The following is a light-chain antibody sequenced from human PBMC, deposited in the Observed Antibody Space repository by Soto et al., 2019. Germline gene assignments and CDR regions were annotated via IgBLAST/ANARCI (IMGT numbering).Light chain of an antibody. J-gene: IGKJ1*01. V-gene: IGKV3-15*01. Sequence: EVELTQSPGTLSLSPGGRATLYCRASQSISDTLAWYQQKPGQAPRLLIYGASTRAPGFPARFSGSGSGTDFTLTISSLQSEDFAVYYCQQYNNWPWTFGQGTKGDIK. CDR3: QQYNNWPWT. CDR2: GAS. CDR1: QSISDT.